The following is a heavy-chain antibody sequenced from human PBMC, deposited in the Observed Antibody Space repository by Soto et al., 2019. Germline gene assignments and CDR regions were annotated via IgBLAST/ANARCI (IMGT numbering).Heavy chain of an antibody. CDR1: GGSISSYY. D-gene: IGHD2-2*01. J-gene: IGHJ4*02. CDR3: ARDYCSSTSCSPGELDF. CDR2: IYYSGST. Sequence: TLSLTCTVSGGSISSYYWSWIRQPPGKGLEWIGYIYYSGSTNYNPSLKSRVTISVDTSKNQFSLKLSSVTAADTAVYYCARDYCSSTSCSPGELDFWAQGTLVTVSS. V-gene: IGHV4-59*01.